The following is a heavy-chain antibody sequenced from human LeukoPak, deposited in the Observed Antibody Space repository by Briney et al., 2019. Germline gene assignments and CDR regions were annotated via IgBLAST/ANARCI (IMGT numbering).Heavy chain of an antibody. J-gene: IGHJ3*02. Sequence: KASQTLSLTCTVSGGSINSGSYYWSWIRQPAGKGLEWIGRIYTSGSTNYNPSLKSRVTISVDTSKNQFSLKLSSVTAADTAVYYCARSPPRCSSTSCHAGDAFDIWGQGTMVTVSS. D-gene: IGHD2-2*01. CDR2: IYTSGST. CDR3: ARSPPRCSSTSCHAGDAFDI. V-gene: IGHV4-61*02. CDR1: GGSINSGSYY.